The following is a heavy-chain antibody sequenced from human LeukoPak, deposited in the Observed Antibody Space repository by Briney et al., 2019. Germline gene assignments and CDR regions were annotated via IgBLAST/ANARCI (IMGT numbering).Heavy chain of an antibody. Sequence: SETLSLTCTVSGGSISSYYWSRIRQPPGKGLEWIGYIYYSGSTNYNPSLKSRVTISVDTSKNQFSLKLSSVTAADTAVYYCARGRYYFDYWGQGTLVTVSS. CDR2: IYYSGST. V-gene: IGHV4-59*01. CDR1: GGSISSYY. CDR3: ARGRYYFDY. D-gene: IGHD3-10*01. J-gene: IGHJ4*02.